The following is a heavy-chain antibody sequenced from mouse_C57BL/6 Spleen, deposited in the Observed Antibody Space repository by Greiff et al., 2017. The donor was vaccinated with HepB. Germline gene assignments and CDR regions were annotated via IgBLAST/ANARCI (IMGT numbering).Heavy chain of an antibody. D-gene: IGHD1-1*01. V-gene: IGHV1-76*01. CDR1: GYTFTDYY. CDR2: IYPGSGNT. Sequence: VQLQQSGAELVRPGASVKLSCKASGYTFTDYYINWVKQRPGQGLEWIARIYPGSGNTYYNEKFKGKATLTAEKSSSTAYMQLSSLTSDDSAVYFCARGDYGPYYFDYWGQGTTLTVSS. CDR3: ARGDYGPYYFDY. J-gene: IGHJ2*01.